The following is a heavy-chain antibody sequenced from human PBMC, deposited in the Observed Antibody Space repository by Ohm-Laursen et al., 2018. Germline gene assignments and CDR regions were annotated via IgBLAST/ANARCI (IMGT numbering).Heavy chain of an antibody. CDR3: ASGGSSEFAFDY. CDR2: IWYDGSNK. V-gene: IGHV3-33*01. Sequence: SSLRLSCAASGFTFSSYGMHWIRQAPGKGLEWVAVIWYDGSNKYYADSVKGRFTISRDNSKNTLYLQMNSLRAEDTAVYYCASGGSSEFAFDYWGQGTLVTVSS. J-gene: IGHJ4*02. CDR1: GFTFSSYG. D-gene: IGHD2-15*01.